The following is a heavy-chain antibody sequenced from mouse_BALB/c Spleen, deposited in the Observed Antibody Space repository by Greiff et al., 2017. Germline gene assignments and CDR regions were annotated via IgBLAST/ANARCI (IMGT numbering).Heavy chain of an antibody. V-gene: IGHV2-2*02. J-gene: IGHJ3*01. Sequence: VQLQQSGPGLVQPSQSLSITCTVSGFSLTSYGVHWVRQSPGKGLEWLGVIWSGGSTDYNAAFISRLSISKDNSKSQVFFKMNSLQANDTAIYYCARREYGNYEWFAYWGQGTLVTVSA. CDR3: ARREYGNYEWFAY. D-gene: IGHD2-10*02. CDR1: GFSLTSYG. CDR2: IWSGGST.